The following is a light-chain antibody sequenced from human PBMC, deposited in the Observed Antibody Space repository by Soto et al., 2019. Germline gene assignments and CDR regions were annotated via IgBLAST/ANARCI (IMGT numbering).Light chain of an antibody. J-gene: IGKJ3*01. CDR3: QQYGTSPQG. CDR1: QSVSSSY. V-gene: IGKV3-20*01. CDR2: AAS. Sequence: EIVLTQSPGTLSLSPGERATLSYRASQSVSSSYLAWYQQKPGQAPRLLIYAASSRATGIPDRFSGSGSGTDFTLTISRLEPEDFAVYYCQQYGTSPQGFGPGTKVDIK.